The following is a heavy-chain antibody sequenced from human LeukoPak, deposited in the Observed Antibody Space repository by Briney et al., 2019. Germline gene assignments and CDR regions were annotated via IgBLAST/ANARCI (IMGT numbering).Heavy chain of an antibody. D-gene: IGHD3-22*01. J-gene: IGHJ3*02. Sequence: PSETLSLTCTVSGGSISSSSYYWGWIRQPPGKGLEWIGSIYYSGSTYYNPSLKSRVTMSVDTSKNQFSLKLSSVTAADTAVYYCARVPDDSSGSGAFDIWGQGTMVTVSS. CDR2: IYYSGST. CDR1: GGSISSSSYY. CDR3: ARVPDDSSGSGAFDI. V-gene: IGHV4-39*07.